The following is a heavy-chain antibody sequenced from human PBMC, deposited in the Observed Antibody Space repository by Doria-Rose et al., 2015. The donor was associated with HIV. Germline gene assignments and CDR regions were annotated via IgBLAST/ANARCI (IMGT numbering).Heavy chain of an antibody. J-gene: IGHJ4*02. D-gene: IGHD6-13*01. CDR2: IFSDDER. Sequence: QVQLVQSGPVLVKPTETLTLTCTVSGVSLSSPGMGVSWIRQPPGKALEWLANIFSDDERSYKTSLKSRLTISRGTSKSQVVLTMTDVDPVDTATYYCARIKSSRWYHKYYFYFWGQGTLVIVSA. CDR1: GVSLSSPGMG. V-gene: IGHV2-26*01. CDR3: ARIKSSRWYHKYYFYF.